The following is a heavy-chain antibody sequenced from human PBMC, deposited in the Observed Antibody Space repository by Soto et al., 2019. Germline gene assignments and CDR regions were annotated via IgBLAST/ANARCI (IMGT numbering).Heavy chain of an antibody. CDR3: ASGDYYDSSGYVDY. Sequence: ASVKVSCKASGGTFSSYAISWVRQAPGQGLEWMGGIIPIFVTANYAQKFQRRVTITADESTSTAYMELSSLRSEDTAVYYCASGDYYDSSGYVDYWGQGTLVTVSS. J-gene: IGHJ4*02. CDR2: IIPIFVTA. D-gene: IGHD3-22*01. CDR1: GGTFSSYA. V-gene: IGHV1-69*13.